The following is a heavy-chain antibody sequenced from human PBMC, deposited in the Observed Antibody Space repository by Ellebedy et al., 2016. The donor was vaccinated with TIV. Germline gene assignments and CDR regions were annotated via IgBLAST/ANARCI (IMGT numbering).Heavy chain of an antibody. D-gene: IGHD6-13*01. J-gene: IGHJ4*02. V-gene: IGHV1-3*01. Sequence: ASVKVSCKASGYTFSSYAVHWVRQAPGQRLEWLGWINVGNGNTKYSQKFQGRVTITRDTSASTAFMELSSLRSEDTAVYFCAREAIAAAKIQPNFDYWGQGTLVTVSS. CDR3: AREAIAAAKIQPNFDY. CDR2: INVGNGNT. CDR1: GYTFSSYA.